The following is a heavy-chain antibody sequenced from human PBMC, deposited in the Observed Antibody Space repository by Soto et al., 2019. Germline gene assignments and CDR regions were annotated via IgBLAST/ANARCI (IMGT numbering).Heavy chain of an antibody. J-gene: IGHJ4*02. V-gene: IGHV3-74*01. CDR2: MNSDGRTT. CDR3: ATAEVDY. CDR1: GFNFGNNW. Sequence: GGSLRLSCAASGFNFGNNWMHWVRQAPGKGLEWVSRMNSDGRTTNYADSVKGRFTVSRDNAKNTLYLQMNSLRAEDTAVYYCATAEVDYWGPGTLVTVS.